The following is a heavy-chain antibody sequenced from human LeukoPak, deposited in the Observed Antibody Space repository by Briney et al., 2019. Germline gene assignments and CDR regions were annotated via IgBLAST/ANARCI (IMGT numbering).Heavy chain of an antibody. J-gene: IGHJ4*02. V-gene: IGHV4-61*02. CDR1: GGSISSGSYY. Sequence: KPSEALSLTCTVSGGSISSGSYYWSWIRQPAGKGLEWIGRIYTSGSTDYNPSLKSRVTISVDTSKNQFSLKLSSVTAADTAVYYCASLTMIVVPWGQGTLVTVSS. CDR3: ASLTMIVVP. CDR2: IYTSGST. D-gene: IGHD3-22*01.